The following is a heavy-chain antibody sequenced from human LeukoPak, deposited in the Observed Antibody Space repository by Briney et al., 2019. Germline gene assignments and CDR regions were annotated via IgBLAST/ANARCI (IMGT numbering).Heavy chain of an antibody. CDR3: AKSLISVGASDY. D-gene: IGHD1-26*01. CDR1: GFTFSSYA. J-gene: IGHJ4*02. V-gene: IGHV3-23*01. CDR2: ISPTSVST. Sequence: GGSLRLSCAASGFTFSSYAMSWVRQAPGKGLDRVSAISPTSVSTYYADSVKGRFTISRDNSKNTLYLQMNSLSAEDTATYYCAKSLISVGASDYWGQGTLVTVSS.